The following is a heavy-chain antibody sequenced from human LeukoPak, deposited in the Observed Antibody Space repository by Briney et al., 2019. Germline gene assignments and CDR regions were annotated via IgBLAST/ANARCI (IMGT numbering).Heavy chain of an antibody. D-gene: IGHD4-17*01. J-gene: IGHJ4*02. V-gene: IGHV4-59*11. CDR3: ARMDGDYVFAYNY. Sequence: SETLSLTCTVSGGSLSIHYWTWIRQPPGKALEGIGYIYYSGSTNYSPSLKSRVTISVDTSKNQFSLKLSSVTAADTAVYYCARMDGDYVFAYNYWGQGTLVTVSS. CDR1: GGSLSIHY. CDR2: IYYSGST.